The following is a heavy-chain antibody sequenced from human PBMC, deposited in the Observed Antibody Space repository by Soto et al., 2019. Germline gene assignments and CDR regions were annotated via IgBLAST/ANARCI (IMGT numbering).Heavy chain of an antibody. D-gene: IGHD4-17*01. J-gene: IGHJ6*02. CDR2: IIPIFGTA. CDR3: ATTVTTYYYYYGMDV. V-gene: IGHV1-69*13. Sequence: SVKVSCKASGGTFSSYAISWVRQAPGQGLEWMGGIIPIFGTANYAQKFQGRVTITADESTSTAYMELSSLRSKDTAVYYCATTVTTYYYYYGMDVWGQGTTVTVSS. CDR1: GGTFSSYA.